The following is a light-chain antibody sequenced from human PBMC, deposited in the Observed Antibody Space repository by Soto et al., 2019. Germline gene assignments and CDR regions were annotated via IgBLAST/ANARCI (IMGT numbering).Light chain of an antibody. V-gene: IGLV2-11*01. CDR2: DVS. CDR3: CSYAGSYTGV. J-gene: IGLJ3*02. CDR1: SSAVGGYNY. Sequence: QSVLTQPRSVSGSPGQSVTISCTGTSSAVGGYNYVSWYQQHPGKAPKLMIYDVSKRPSGVPDRFSGSKSGNTASLTISGLQAEDEADYYCCSYAGSYTGVFGGGTKLTVL.